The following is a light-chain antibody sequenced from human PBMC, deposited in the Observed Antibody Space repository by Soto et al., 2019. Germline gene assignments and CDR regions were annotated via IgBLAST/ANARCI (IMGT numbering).Light chain of an antibody. V-gene: IGKV1-5*03. J-gene: IGKJ2*01. CDR3: QHYSKEST. CDR2: KAS. CDR1: QNVSNW. Sequence: DVEMTQSPSTLPTSIGDRVTITCRASQNVSNWLAWYQQKPGKAPKLLIYKASRLESGVPSRFSASGSGTYFTLTSNSLQADDFATYFCQHYSKESTFGQGTKLEIK.